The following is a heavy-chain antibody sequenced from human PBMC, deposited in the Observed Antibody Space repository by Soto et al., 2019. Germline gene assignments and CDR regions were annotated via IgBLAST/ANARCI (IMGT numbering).Heavy chain of an antibody. CDR3: ASTIVGAFDY. V-gene: IGHV3-30-3*01. J-gene: IGHJ4*02. CDR2: ISYDGSNK. D-gene: IGHD1-26*01. CDR1: GFTFSSYA. Sequence: GGSLRLSCAASGFTFSSYAMHWVRQAPGKGLEWVAVISYDGSNKYYADSVKGRFTISRDNSKNTLYLQMNSLRAEDTAVYYCASTIVGAFDYWGQGTLVTV.